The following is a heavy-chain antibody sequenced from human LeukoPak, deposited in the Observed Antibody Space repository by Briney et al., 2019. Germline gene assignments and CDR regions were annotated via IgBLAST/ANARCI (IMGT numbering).Heavy chain of an antibody. CDR3: ARGRLRYLDWTRAYSDY. V-gene: IGHV1-18*01. Sequence: GASVKVSCKASGYTFTSYAMNWVRQAPGQGLEWMGWISAYNGNTIYAQTLQDRLTMTTDTSTSTAYMELRSLRSDDTAVYYCARGRLRYLDWTRAYSDYWGQGTLVTVSS. CDR1: GYTFTSYA. D-gene: IGHD3-9*01. J-gene: IGHJ4*02. CDR2: ISAYNGNT.